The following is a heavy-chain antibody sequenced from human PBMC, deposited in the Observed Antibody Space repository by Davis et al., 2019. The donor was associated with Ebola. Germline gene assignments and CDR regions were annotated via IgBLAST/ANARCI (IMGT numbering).Heavy chain of an antibody. V-gene: IGHV3-74*01. CDR2: IHSDGSYT. CDR1: GFTFSGYW. Sequence: PAGSLRLSCVASGFTFSGYWMHWVRQAPGKGLVWVSRIHSDGSYTNYADSVKGRFTISRENAKNTLFLQMNSLRVEDTAVYYCASGPFDILTGYPFDYYAMDVWGQGTTVTVSS. J-gene: IGHJ6*02. CDR3: ASGPFDILTGYPFDYYAMDV. D-gene: IGHD3-9*01.